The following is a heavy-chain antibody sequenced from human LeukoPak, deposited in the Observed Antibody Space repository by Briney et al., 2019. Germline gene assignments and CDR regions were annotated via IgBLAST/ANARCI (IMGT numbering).Heavy chain of an antibody. D-gene: IGHD5-18*01. CDR1: GGSISSYF. Sequence: PSETLSLTCSVSGGSISSYFWSWIRQPPGKGLEWIGEIYHSGSTNYNPSLKSRVTISVDKSKNQFSLKLSSVTAADTAVYYCARDLGYSYGLQAVDYWGQGTLVTVSS. CDR3: ARDLGYSYGLQAVDY. J-gene: IGHJ4*02. V-gene: IGHV4-59*12. CDR2: IYHSGST.